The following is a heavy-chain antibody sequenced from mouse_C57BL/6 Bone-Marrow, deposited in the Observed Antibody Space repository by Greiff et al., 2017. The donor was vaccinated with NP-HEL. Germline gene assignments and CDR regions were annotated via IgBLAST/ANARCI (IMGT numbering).Heavy chain of an antibody. J-gene: IGHJ2*01. CDR3: TRDSYGNYVNYFDY. CDR2: ISSGGDYI. CDR1: GFTFSSYA. V-gene: IGHV5-9-1*02. D-gene: IGHD2-10*02. Sequence: VQGVESGEGLVKPGGSLKLSCAASGFTFSSYAMSWVRQTPEKRLEWVAYISSGGDYIYYADTVKGRFTISRDNARNTLYLQMSSLKSEDTAMYYCTRDSYGNYVNYFDYWGQGTTLTVSS.